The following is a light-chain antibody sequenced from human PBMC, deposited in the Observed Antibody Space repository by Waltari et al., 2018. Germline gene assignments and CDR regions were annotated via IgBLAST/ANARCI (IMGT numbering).Light chain of an antibody. CDR2: GAS. CDR1: QIVSTA. V-gene: IGKV3-20*01. Sequence: EIVLTQSPGTLSLSLGERTTDSCRASQIVSTALAWYQQKPGQAHRFLIYGASTRATGIPDRFSGSGSGTDFSLTISRLEPDDFAVYYCQHDLRLPVTFGQGTTVEI. CDR3: QHDLRLPVT. J-gene: IGKJ1*01.